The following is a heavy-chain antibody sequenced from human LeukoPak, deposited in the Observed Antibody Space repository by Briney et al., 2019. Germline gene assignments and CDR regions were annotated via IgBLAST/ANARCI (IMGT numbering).Heavy chain of an antibody. V-gene: IGHV4-61*09. D-gene: IGHD2-15*01. CDR2: IYTSGST. Sequence: PSETLSLTCTVSAGSMSSGSYYWSWIRQPAGKGLEWIGHIYTSGSTNYNSSLKSRVTISVDTSKNQFSLKLSSVTAADTAVYYCARRGYCGGSCYNDYWGQGTLVTVSS. CDR1: AGSMSSGSYY. CDR3: ARRGYCGGSCYNDY. J-gene: IGHJ4*02.